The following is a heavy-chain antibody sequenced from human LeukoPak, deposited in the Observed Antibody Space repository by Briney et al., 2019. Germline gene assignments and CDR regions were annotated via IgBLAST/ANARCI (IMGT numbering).Heavy chain of an antibody. J-gene: IGHJ6*03. Sequence: KPSETLSLTCTVSGGSISSSSYYWGWIRQPPGKGLEWIGNIYYSGSTYYNPSLKSRVTMSVDKSKNQFSLDFNSVTAADTAIYYCATNGYYCIDVWGKGTTVTVSS. D-gene: IGHD2-8*01. CDR1: GGSISSSSYY. V-gene: IGHV4-39*07. CDR2: IYYSGST. CDR3: ATNGYYCIDV.